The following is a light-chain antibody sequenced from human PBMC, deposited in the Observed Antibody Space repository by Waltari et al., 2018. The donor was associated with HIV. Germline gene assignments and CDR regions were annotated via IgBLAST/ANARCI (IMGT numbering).Light chain of an antibody. Sequence: QSALPQPPSASGSPRQSVTISSTAPSSVVGGYGFAHWYQQHPGKAPKLINSEVNKRPSGVPYRFSGSKSGNTASLTVSGLQAEDEAHYFCSSYAGTGNFVLFGGGTKLTVL. CDR1: SSVVGGYGF. CDR3: SSYAGTGNFVL. J-gene: IGLJ2*01. V-gene: IGLV2-8*01. CDR2: EVN.